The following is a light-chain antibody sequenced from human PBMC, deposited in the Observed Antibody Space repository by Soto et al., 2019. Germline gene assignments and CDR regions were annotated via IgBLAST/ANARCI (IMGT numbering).Light chain of an antibody. CDR3: QQYGSSRWT. J-gene: IGKJ1*01. V-gene: IGKV3-20*01. Sequence: EIVLTQSPGTLSLSPGESATLSCRASQSVSSSYLAWHQQKPGQAPRLLIYGASSRATGIPDRFSGSGSGTDFTLTISRLEPEDFAVYYCQQYGSSRWTFGQGTKVEIK. CDR2: GAS. CDR1: QSVSSSY.